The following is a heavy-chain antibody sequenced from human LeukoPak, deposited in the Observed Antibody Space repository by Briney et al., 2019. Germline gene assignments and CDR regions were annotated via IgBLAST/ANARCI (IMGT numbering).Heavy chain of an antibody. CDR1: GYSFTRYW. J-gene: IGHJ4*02. CDR2: IYPGDSDT. V-gene: IGHV5-51*01. CDR3: ALGMYSSARRFDY. D-gene: IGHD3-22*01. Sequence: GESLKISCKGSGYSFTRYWIGWVRQMPGKGLEWMGIIYPGDSDTRYTPSLQGQVTISADKSISTAYLQWSGLKASDTAMYFCALGMYSSARRFDYWGQGTLVTVSS.